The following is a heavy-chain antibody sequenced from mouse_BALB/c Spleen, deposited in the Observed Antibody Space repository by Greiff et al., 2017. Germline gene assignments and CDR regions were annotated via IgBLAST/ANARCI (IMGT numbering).Heavy chain of an antibody. CDR2: IRSKSNNYAT. CDR3: VRYGPYAMDY. CDR1: GFTFNTYA. J-gene: IGHJ4*01. Sequence: GGGLVQPKGSLKLSCAASGFTFNTYAMNWVRQAPGKGLEWVARIRSKSNNYATYYADSVKDRFTISRDDSQSMLYLQMNNLKTEDTAMYYCVRYGPYAMDYWGQGTSVTVSS. V-gene: IGHV10-1*02. D-gene: IGHD1-2*01.